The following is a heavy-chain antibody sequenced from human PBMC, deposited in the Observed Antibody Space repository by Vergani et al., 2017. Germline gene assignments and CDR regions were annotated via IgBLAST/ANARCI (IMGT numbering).Heavy chain of an antibody. Sequence: QVQLVQSGAEVKKPGASVKVSCKSSGYTFTSYRVSWVRQAPGQGLQWMGWISGSNGNTNYAQTFQGRVTLTTDTSTSTVYMDLRSLRSYHTAMYYCARDDGYSLDCWVEGTQVSVSS. CDR2: ISGSNGNT. CDR1: GYTFTSYR. D-gene: IGHD6-13*01. J-gene: IGHJ4*02. CDR3: ARDDGYSLDC. V-gene: IGHV1-18*01.